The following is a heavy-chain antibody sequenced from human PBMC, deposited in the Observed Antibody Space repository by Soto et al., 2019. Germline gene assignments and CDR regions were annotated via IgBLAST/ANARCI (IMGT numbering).Heavy chain of an antibody. J-gene: IGHJ6*02. CDR2: IIPIFGTA. V-gene: IGHV1-69*13. CDR1: GGTLSSYA. D-gene: IGHD1-1*01. Sequence: SVKVSSKASGGTLSSYAISWVRQAPGQGLEWMGGIIPIFGTANYAQKFQGRVTITADESTSTAYMELSSLRSEDTAVYYCAKVRQPAYYYYGMDVWGQGTTVTVSS. CDR3: AKVRQPAYYYYGMDV.